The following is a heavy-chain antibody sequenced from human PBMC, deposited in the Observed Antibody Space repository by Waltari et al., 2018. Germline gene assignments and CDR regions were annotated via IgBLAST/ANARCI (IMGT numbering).Heavy chain of an antibody. CDR2: IKHSGST. CDR1: GGSFSGYY. D-gene: IGHD3-10*01. V-gene: IGHV4-34*01. CDR3: ARGWAFGGSGKIDY. J-gene: IGHJ4*02. Sequence: QVQLQQWGAGLLKPSETLSLTCAVYGGSFSGYYWSWIRQPPGKGPEWIGEIKHSGSTNYNPPLKSRVTISVDTSKNQFSLKLSSVTAADTAVYYCARGWAFGGSGKIDYWGQGTLVTVSS.